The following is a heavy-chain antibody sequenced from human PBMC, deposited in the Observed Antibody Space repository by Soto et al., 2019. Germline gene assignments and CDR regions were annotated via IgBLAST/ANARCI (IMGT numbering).Heavy chain of an antibody. D-gene: IGHD6-13*01. CDR1: GYSFTTNW. CDR2: IYPGDSDT. Sequence: GESLKISCKGSGYSFTTNWIGWVRQMPGKGLEWMGVIYPGDSDTRYSPSFQCQVAISADKSINTAYLQWSSLKASDTAMYYCARHSGVAEDGTDWGQGTLVTVSS. CDR3: ARHSGVAEDGTD. V-gene: IGHV5-51*01. J-gene: IGHJ1*01.